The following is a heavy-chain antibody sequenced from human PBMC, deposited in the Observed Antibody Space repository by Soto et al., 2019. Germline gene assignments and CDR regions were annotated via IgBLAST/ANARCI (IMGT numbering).Heavy chain of an antibody. J-gene: IGHJ3*02. V-gene: IGHV3-73*02. Sequence: EMQLVESGGGLVQPGGSLKLSCAASGFNFSDSAIHWVRQASGKGLEWVGRIRSKANSDAIVYAASVKGRFTISRDDSKNTAYLQMNSLKTEDTAVYYCVRYCSGGSCPDAFDIWGQGTMVTVSS. CDR3: VRYCSGGSCPDAFDI. CDR1: GFNFSDSA. D-gene: IGHD2-15*01. CDR2: IRSKANSDAI.